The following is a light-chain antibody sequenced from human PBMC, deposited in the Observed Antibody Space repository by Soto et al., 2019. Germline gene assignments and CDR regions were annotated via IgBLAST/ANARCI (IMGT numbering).Light chain of an antibody. Sequence: DIQMTQSPSSVSASVGDRVTITCRASQGISSWVAWYQQKPGKAPTVLIYAASSLQSGVPSRFSGSESGTEFTLTISSLQPEDFATYFCQQANSLPCTFGHGTKVDIK. CDR3: QQANSLPCT. CDR2: AAS. V-gene: IGKV1-12*01. CDR1: QGISSW. J-gene: IGKJ3*01.